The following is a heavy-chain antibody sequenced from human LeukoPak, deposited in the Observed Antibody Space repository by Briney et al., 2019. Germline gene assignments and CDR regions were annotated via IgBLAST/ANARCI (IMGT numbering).Heavy chain of an antibody. J-gene: IGHJ4*02. D-gene: IGHD6-19*01. Sequence: PGRSLRLSCAASGFTFSSYAMHWVRQAPGKGLEWVALISYDGSNKYYADSVKGRFTISRDNAKNSLYLQMNSLRAEDTALYYCAKGRGLSSGLPFDYWGQGTLVTVSS. CDR1: GFTFSSYA. V-gene: IGHV3-30-3*01. CDR3: AKGRGLSSGLPFDY. CDR2: ISYDGSNK.